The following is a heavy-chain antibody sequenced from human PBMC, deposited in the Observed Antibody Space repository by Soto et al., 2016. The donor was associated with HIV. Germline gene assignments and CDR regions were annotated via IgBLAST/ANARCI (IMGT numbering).Heavy chain of an antibody. D-gene: IGHD5-12*01. CDR1: GFTFSNYA. CDR2: ISSNGGST. J-gene: IGHJ6*02. CDR3: ARGIVATIGPWRGMDV. Sequence: EVQLVESGGGLVQPGGSLRLSCAASGFTFSNYAMHWVRQAPGKGLEYVSAISSNGGSTYNANSVKGRFTISRDNSKNTLYLQMGSLRAEDTAVYYCARGIVATIGPWRGMDVWGQGTTVTVSS. V-gene: IGHV3-64*01.